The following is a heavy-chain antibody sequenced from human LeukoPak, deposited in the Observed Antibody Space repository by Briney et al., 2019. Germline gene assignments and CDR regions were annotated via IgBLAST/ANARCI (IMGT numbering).Heavy chain of an antibody. Sequence: GGSLRLSCVASGFAVGSNYMSWVRQAPGKGLEWVSLIYSGGAIRYADSVKGRITISRDSSKNTLFLQMNDLTVEDTARYYCARRPGNWGQGILVTASS. J-gene: IGHJ4*02. V-gene: IGHV3-53*01. CDR3: ARRPGN. CDR2: IYSGGAI. D-gene: IGHD1-14*01. CDR1: GFAVGSNY.